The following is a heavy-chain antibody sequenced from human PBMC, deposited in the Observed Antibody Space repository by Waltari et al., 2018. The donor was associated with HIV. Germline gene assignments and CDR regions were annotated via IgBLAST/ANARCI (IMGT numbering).Heavy chain of an antibody. CDR1: GFTFSSYE. V-gene: IGHV3-48*03. CDR3: ARDGPGYFDY. CDR2: IFSSGSTI. J-gene: IGHJ4*02. Sequence: EVQLVESGGGLVQPGGSLRRSCAASGFTFSSYEMNWVRQAPGKGLEWVSYIFSSGSTIYYADSVKGRFTISRDNAKNSLYLQMNSLRAEDTAVYYCARDGPGYFDYWGQGTLVTVSS.